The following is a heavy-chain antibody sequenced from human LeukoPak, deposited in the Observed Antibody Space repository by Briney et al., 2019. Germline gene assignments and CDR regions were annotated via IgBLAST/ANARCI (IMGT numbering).Heavy chain of an antibody. CDR1: GFTFSSYS. CDR2: ISSSSIYI. CDR3: ARILNYNYCSGGSCYSGPFDY. V-gene: IGHV3-21*01. D-gene: IGHD2-15*01. Sequence: GGSLRLSCAASGFTFSSYSMNWVRQAPGKGLEWVSYISSSSIYIYYADSVKGRFTVSRDNAKNALFLHMNSMRAEDTAVYYCARILNYNYCSGGSCYSGPFDYWGQGTLVTVSS. J-gene: IGHJ4*02.